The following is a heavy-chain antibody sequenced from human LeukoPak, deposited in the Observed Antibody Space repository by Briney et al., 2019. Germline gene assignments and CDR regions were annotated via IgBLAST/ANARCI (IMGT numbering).Heavy chain of an antibody. CDR3: ARGPNYGDRLDYLCS. J-gene: IGHJ4*02. V-gene: IGHV3-7*01. CDR2: IKQGGSEK. D-gene: IGHD4-17*01. Sequence: EGSLSLSCAASGFTFNNHWMTWVRQAPGKGLEWVASIKQGGSEKYYADSVKGRFTVSRDDAKNSMYFQMNSLSADDTAVYYCARGPNYGDRLDYLCSWGQGTKVTVSS. CDR1: GFTFNNHW.